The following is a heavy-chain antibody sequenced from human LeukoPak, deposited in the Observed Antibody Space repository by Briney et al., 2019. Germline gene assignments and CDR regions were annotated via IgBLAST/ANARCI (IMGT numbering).Heavy chain of an antibody. CDR1: GGSISSYY. D-gene: IGHD3-22*01. Sequence: SETLSLTCTVSGGSISSYYWSWIRQPPGKGLEWIGYIYYSGSTNYNPSLKSRVAMSVDTSKNQFSLKLNSVTAADTAVYYCARDTYYYYSDTSWTDVFDIWGQGTKVTVSS. V-gene: IGHV4-59*01. J-gene: IGHJ3*02. CDR3: ARDTYYYYSDTSWTDVFDI. CDR2: IYYSGST.